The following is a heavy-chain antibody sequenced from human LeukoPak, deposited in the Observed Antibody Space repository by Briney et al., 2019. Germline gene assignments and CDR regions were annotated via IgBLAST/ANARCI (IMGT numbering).Heavy chain of an antibody. D-gene: IGHD2-2*01. CDR3: TTNLCSSTSCYIDAFDI. V-gene: IGHV3-15*01. CDR2: IKSKTDDGTT. Sequence: PGGSLRLSCAASGFTFSNAWMSWVRQAPGKGLEWVGRIKSKTDDGTTDYAAPVKGRFTISRDDSKNTLYLQMNSLKTEDTAVYYCTTNLCSSTSCYIDAFDIWGQGTMVTVSS. J-gene: IGHJ3*02. CDR1: GFTFSNAW.